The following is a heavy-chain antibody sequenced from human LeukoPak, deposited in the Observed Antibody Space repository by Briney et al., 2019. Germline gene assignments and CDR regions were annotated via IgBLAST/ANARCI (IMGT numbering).Heavy chain of an antibody. J-gene: IGHJ3*02. CDR3: ARGDMGDDAFDI. V-gene: IGHV1-69*13. CDR1: GGTFSSYA. Sequence: ASVKVSCKASGGTFSSYAISWVRQAPGQGLEWMGGIIPIFGTANYAQKFQGRVTITADESTSTAYMELSSLRSGDTAVYYCARGDMGDDAFDIWGQGTMVTVSS. CDR2: IIPIFGTA. D-gene: IGHD2-21*02.